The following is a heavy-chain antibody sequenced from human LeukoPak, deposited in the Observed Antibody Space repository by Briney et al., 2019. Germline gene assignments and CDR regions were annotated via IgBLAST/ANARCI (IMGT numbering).Heavy chain of an antibody. CDR2: ISYEGGTQ. CDR1: GVTLSPYG. J-gene: IGHJ5*02. V-gene: IGHV3-30*18. D-gene: IGHD3-10*01. CDR3: AKEGTPHVSTWYDP. Sequence: HTGGSLRLSCAASGVTLSPYGMHWVRQAPGKGLEWVAVISYEGGTQHYADSVKGRFIISRDNPRNTLYLQMNILRTEDTAVYYCAKEGTPHVSTWYDPWGQGTQVIVSS.